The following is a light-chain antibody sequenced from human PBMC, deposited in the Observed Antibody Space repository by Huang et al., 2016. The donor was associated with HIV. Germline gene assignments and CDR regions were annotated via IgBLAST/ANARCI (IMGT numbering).Light chain of an antibody. Sequence: IQLTQSPSSLSVFVGDRVTITCRASQDITNYLAWYQHKPGEAPKILIYATSTLQRGVPSRFSGSGSGSDFTLTIASLQPEDSATYYCQQVNNYPFTFGGGSKVEIK. V-gene: IGKV1-9*01. CDR2: ATS. CDR3: QQVNNYPFT. J-gene: IGKJ4*01. CDR1: QDITNY.